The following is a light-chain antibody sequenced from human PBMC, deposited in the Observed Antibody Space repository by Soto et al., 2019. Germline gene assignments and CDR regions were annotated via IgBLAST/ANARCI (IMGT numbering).Light chain of an antibody. Sequence: DIQMTQSPSALSASVGDRVTITFWASQSISSYLNWYQQKPGKAPKLLIYAASSLQSGVPSRFSGSGSGTDFTLTISSLQPEDFATYYCQQVNSYPLTFGGGTKVDIK. CDR1: QSISSY. CDR3: QQVNSYPLT. CDR2: AAS. V-gene: IGKV1-39*01. J-gene: IGKJ4*01.